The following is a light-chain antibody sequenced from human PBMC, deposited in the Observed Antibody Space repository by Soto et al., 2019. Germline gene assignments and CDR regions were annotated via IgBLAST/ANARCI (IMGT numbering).Light chain of an antibody. Sequence: IPMTQSPSTLSASVGDRVTITCWASQSISSWLAWYQQKPGKAPKILIYKASSLESGVPSRFSGSGSGTEFTLTISSLQPDDFATYYCQQYKTYFRTFGQGTKVEIK. J-gene: IGKJ1*01. CDR3: QQYKTYFRT. CDR2: KAS. V-gene: IGKV1-5*03. CDR1: QSISSW.